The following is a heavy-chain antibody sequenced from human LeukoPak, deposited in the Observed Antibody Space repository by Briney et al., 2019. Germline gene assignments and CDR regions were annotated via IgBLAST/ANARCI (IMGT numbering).Heavy chain of an antibody. CDR1: GGSISSGDYY. CDR2: IYYSGNT. V-gene: IGHV4-30-4*01. D-gene: IGHD3-22*01. Sequence: PSQTLSLTCPVSGGSISSGDYYWTWIRQPPGKGLAWIGYIYYSGNTHYNPSLKSRVSISVDTAKNQFSLNLSSVTAADTAVYYCARDQNKYDSSGYYYYQYGMDVWGQGTTVTVSS. J-gene: IGHJ6*02. CDR3: ARDQNKYDSSGYYYYQYGMDV.